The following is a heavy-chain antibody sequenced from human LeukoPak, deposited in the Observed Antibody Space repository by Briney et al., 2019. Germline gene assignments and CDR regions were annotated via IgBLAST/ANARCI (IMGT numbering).Heavy chain of an antibody. CDR2: VYYSGST. CDR3: ARVRQQLVMSYYYYMDV. Sequence: PSETLSLTCTVSGGSISSSSYYWGWIRQPPGKGLEWIGSVYYSGSTYYNPSLKSRVTISVDTSKNQFSLKLSSVTAADTAVYYCARVRQQLVMSYYYYMDVWGKGTTVTVSS. D-gene: IGHD6-13*01. V-gene: IGHV4-39*07. J-gene: IGHJ6*03. CDR1: GGSISSSSYY.